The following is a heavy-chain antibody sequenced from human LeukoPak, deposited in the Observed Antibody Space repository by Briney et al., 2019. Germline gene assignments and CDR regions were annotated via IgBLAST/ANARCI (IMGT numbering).Heavy chain of an antibody. D-gene: IGHD2-15*01. J-gene: IGHJ4*02. CDR1: GFTFSSSA. Sequence: GGSLRLSCAASGFTFSSSAMSWVCQAPGKGLEWVSAISNNGGYTYYADSVQGRFTISRDNSKSTLCLQMNSLRAEDTAVYYCAKQLGYCSDGSCYFPYWGQGTLVTVSS. CDR3: AKQLGYCSDGSCYFPY. V-gene: IGHV3-23*01. CDR2: ISNNGGYT.